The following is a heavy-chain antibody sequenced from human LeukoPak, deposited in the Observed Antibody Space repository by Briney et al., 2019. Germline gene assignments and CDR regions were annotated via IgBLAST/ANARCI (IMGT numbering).Heavy chain of an antibody. Sequence: GESLKISCKGSGSSFTSYWIGWVRQMPGKGLGWMGIIYPGDSDTRYSPSFQGQVTISADKSISTAYLQWSSPKASDTAMYYCARQRYSGYDRSGFDYWGQGTLVTVSS. CDR2: IYPGDSDT. V-gene: IGHV5-51*01. CDR3: ARQRYSGYDRSGFDY. D-gene: IGHD5-12*01. J-gene: IGHJ4*02. CDR1: GSSFTSYW.